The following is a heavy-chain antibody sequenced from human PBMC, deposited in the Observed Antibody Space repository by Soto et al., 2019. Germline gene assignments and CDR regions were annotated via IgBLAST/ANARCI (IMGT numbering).Heavy chain of an antibody. CDR1: GFTFSSYS. Sequence: EVQLVESGGGLVQPGGSLRLSCAASGFTFSSYSMNWVRQAPGKGLEWVSYISSSSTIDYADSVKGRFTISRDKAKNSLYLQMKSLRAEDTAVYYCARDLNDGLFEYWGQGTLVTVSS. D-gene: IGHD1-1*01. CDR3: ARDLNDGLFEY. V-gene: IGHV3-48*01. CDR2: ISSSSTI. J-gene: IGHJ4*02.